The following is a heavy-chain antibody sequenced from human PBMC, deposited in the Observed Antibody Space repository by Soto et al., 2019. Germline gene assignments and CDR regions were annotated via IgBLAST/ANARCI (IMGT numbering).Heavy chain of an antibody. J-gene: IGHJ5*02. CDR3: AGQPIVVVVAAICWFDP. CDR1: GGSISSSSYY. Sequence: PSETLSLTCTVSGGSISSSSYYWGWIRHPPRKGLEWIGSINYSGSTYYNPSLKSRVTISVDTSKNQFSLKLSSVTAADTAVYYCAGQPIVVVVAAICWFDPWGQGTLVTVS. V-gene: IGHV4-39*01. D-gene: IGHD2-15*01. CDR2: INYSGST.